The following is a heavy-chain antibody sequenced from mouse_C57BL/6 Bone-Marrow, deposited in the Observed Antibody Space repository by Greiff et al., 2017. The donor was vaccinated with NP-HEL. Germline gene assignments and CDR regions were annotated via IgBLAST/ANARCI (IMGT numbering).Heavy chain of an antibody. CDR3: ARGANYGAWFAY. CDR1: GYSITSGYY. V-gene: IGHV3-6*01. Sequence: EVQLQESGPGLVKPSQSLSLTCSVTGYSITSGYYWNWIRQFPGNKLEWMGYISYDGSNNYNPSLKNRISITRDTSKNQFFLKLNSVTTEDTATYYCARGANYGAWFAYWGQGTLVTVSA. J-gene: IGHJ3*01. CDR2: ISYDGSN. D-gene: IGHD1-1*01.